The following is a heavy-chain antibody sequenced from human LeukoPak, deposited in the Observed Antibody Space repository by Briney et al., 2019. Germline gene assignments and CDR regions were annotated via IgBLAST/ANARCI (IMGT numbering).Heavy chain of an antibody. CDR3: TTDPYDILTGNDAFDI. D-gene: IGHD3-9*01. Sequence: PGGSLRLSCAASGFTFSSYSMNWVRQAPGKGLEWVGRIKSETDGGTTDYAAPVKGRFTISRDDSKNTLYLQMSSLKTEDTAVYYCTTDPYDILTGNDAFDIWGQGTMVTVSS. CDR2: IKSETDGGTT. J-gene: IGHJ3*02. CDR1: GFTFSSYS. V-gene: IGHV3-15*01.